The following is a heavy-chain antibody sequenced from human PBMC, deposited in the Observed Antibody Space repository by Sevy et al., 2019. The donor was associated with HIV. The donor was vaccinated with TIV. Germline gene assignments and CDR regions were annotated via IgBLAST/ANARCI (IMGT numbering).Heavy chain of an antibody. Sequence: SETLSLTCAVSGYSISSGYYWGWIRQPPGKGLEWIGSIYHSGSTYYNPSLKSRVTISVDTSKNQFSLKLSSVTAADTAVYYCARAKRIVVVPAAMGGYFDYWGQGTLVTVSS. D-gene: IGHD2-2*01. V-gene: IGHV4-38-2*01. CDR2: IYHSGST. J-gene: IGHJ4*02. CDR3: ARAKRIVVVPAAMGGYFDY. CDR1: GYSISSGYY.